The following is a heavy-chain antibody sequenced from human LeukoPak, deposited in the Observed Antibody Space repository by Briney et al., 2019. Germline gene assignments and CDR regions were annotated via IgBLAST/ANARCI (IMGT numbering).Heavy chain of an antibody. CDR1: GYTLTELS. Sequence: ASVKVPCKVSGYTLTELSMHWVRQAPGKGLEWMGGFDPEDGETIYAQKFQGRVTMTEDTSTDTAYMELSSLRSEDTAVYYCATTRIAAAGTPAKYYYYMDVWGKGTTVTVSS. V-gene: IGHV1-24*01. D-gene: IGHD6-13*01. CDR2: FDPEDGET. CDR3: ATTRIAAAGTPAKYYYYMDV. J-gene: IGHJ6*03.